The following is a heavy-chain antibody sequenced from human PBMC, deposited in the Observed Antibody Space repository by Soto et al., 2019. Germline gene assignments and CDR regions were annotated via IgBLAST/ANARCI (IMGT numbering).Heavy chain of an antibody. CDR1: GYAFTACA. J-gene: IGHJ5*02. CDR3: ARPRQGYDGYYIPFDL. D-gene: IGHD3-22*01. CDR2: IDGGRRNP. V-gene: IGHV1-3*01. Sequence: ASVKVSCKGSGYAFTACAIHWLRQAPGPRLAWMGWIDGGRRNPRYSERFQARDTISRDTSSTTASLELSSLTYDHTAVYYCARPRQGYDGYYIPFDLGGHGTLVTVSS.